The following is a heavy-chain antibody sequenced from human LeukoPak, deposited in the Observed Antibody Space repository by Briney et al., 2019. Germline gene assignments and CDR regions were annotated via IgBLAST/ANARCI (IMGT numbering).Heavy chain of an antibody. Sequence: SETLSLTCTVSGGSISSYYWSWIRQHPGKGLEWIGYIYYSGSTYYNPSLKSRVTISVDTSKNQFSLKLSSVTAADTAVYYCARIPTGQYYDFWSGYDRYNYFDYWGQGTLVTVSS. CDR2: IYYSGST. D-gene: IGHD3-3*01. V-gene: IGHV4-59*06. CDR1: GGSISSYY. J-gene: IGHJ4*02. CDR3: ARIPTGQYYDFWSGYDRYNYFDY.